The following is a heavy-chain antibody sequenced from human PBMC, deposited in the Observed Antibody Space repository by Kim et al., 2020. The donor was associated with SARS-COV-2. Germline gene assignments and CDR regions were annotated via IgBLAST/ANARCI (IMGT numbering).Heavy chain of an antibody. V-gene: IGHV4-34*01. CDR1: GGSFSGYY. D-gene: IGHD3-10*01. CDR2: INHSGST. Sequence: SETLSLTCAVYGGSFSGYYWSWIRQPPGKGLEWIGEINHSGSTNYNPSLKSRVTISVDTSKNQFSLKLSSVTAADTAVYYCARVPYYYGSGSYTFDPWGQGTLVTVSS. J-gene: IGHJ5*02. CDR3: ARVPYYYGSGSYTFDP.